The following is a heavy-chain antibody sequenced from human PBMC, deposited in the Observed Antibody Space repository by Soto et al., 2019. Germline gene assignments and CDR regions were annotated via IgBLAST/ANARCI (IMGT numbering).Heavy chain of an antibody. D-gene: IGHD3-9*01. Sequence: GGSLRLSCAASGFTFSGSAIHWVRQASGKGLEWVGRIRSKANNYATTYIASVKGRFTISRDDSKNTAYLHMNSLQIEDTAIYYCTPGAGYAFDYWGQGTLITVSS. CDR3: TPGAGYAFDY. J-gene: IGHJ4*02. CDR2: IRSKANNYAT. CDR1: GFTFSGSA. V-gene: IGHV3-73*01.